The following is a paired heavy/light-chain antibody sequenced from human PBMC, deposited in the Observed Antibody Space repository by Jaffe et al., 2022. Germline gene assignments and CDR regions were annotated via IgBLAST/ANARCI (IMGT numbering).Light chain of an antibody. CDR3: MQALQTPG. J-gene: IGKJ3*01. V-gene: IGKV2-28*01. Sequence: DIVMTQSPLSLPVTPGEPASISCRSSQSLLHSNGYNYLDWYLQKPGQSPQLLIYLGSNRASGVPDRFSGSGSGTDFTLKISRVEAEDVGVYYCMQALQTPGFGPGTKVDIK. CDR2: LGS. CDR1: QSLLHSNGYNY.
Heavy chain of an antibody. V-gene: IGHV2-5*01. CDR3: AHRRKDYDFWSGYYTPYYFDY. CDR2: IYWNDDK. CDR1: GFSLSTSGVG. J-gene: IGHJ4*02. Sequence: QITLKESGPTLVKPTQTLTLTCTFSGFSLSTSGVGVGWIRQPPGKALEWLALIYWNDDKRYSPSLKSRLTITKDTSKNQVVLTMTNMDPVDTATYYCAHRRKDYDFWSGYYTPYYFDYWGQGTLVTVSS. D-gene: IGHD3-3*01.